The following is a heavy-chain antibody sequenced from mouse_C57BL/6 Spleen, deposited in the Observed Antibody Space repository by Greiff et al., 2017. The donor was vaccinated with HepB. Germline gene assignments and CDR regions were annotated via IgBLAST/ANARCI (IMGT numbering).Heavy chain of an antibody. J-gene: IGHJ2*01. D-gene: IGHD2-5*01. Sequence: EVQVVESGGGLVKPGGSLKLSCAASGFTFSDYGMHWVRQAPEKGLEWVAYISSGSSTIYYADTVKGRFTISRDNAKNTLFLQRTSLRSEDTAMYYCAREGYSNPFDYWGQGTTLTVSS. V-gene: IGHV5-17*01. CDR1: GFTFSDYG. CDR3: AREGYSNPFDY. CDR2: ISSGSSTI.